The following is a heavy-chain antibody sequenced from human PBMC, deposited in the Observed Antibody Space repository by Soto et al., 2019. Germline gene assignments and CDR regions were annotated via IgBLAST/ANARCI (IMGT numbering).Heavy chain of an antibody. Sequence: GGSLRLSCAASGFTVSSNYMSWVRQAPGKGLEWVSVIYSGGSTYYADSVKGRFTISRDNSKNTLYLQMNSLRAEDTAVYYCARDCSGGSCSSGYYYGMDVWGQGTTVTVSS. D-gene: IGHD2-15*01. J-gene: IGHJ6*02. CDR3: ARDCSGGSCSSGYYYGMDV. V-gene: IGHV3-66*01. CDR2: IYSGGST. CDR1: GFTVSSNY.